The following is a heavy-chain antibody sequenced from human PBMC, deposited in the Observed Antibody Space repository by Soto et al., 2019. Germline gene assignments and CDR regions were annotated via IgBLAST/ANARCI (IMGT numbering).Heavy chain of an antibody. CDR3: ASHHCRGGSCYGGDALDI. V-gene: IGHV3-74*01. CDR1: GFTFNNYW. D-gene: IGHD2-15*01. Sequence: EVQLVESGGGLVQPGGSLRLSCAASGFTFNNYWMHWVRQVPGKGLVWVSRINSDGTSTTYADSVKGRFTISRDNAKNTLYLQMNSLRAEDTAVYYCASHHCRGGSCYGGDALDIRGQGTMVTVSS. CDR2: INSDGTST. J-gene: IGHJ3*02.